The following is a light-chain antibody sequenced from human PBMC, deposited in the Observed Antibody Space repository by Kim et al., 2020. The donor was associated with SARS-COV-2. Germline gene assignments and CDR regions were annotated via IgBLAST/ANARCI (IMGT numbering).Light chain of an antibody. V-gene: IGKV3D-20*01. CDR2: DAS. CDR1: QSVSSGY. CDR3: QQYGSSPLT. Sequence: EIVLTQSPATLSLSPGERATLSCGASQSVSSGYLAWYQQKPGLAPRLLIYDASSRATGIPDRFSGSGSGTDFTLTIIRLEPEDFAVYYWQQYGSSPLTFGGGTKVDIK. J-gene: IGKJ4*01.